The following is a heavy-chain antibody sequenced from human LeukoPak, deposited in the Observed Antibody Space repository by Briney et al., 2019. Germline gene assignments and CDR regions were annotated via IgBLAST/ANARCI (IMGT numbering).Heavy chain of an antibody. V-gene: IGHV4-34*01. Sequence: PSETLSLTCAVYGGSFSDYSWSWLRQTPEKGLEWIGEINHSGSTNYNPSLKSRVIMSVDTSKNQFSLKLSSVTAADTAVYYCARGSVDIVVVPAATNWFDPWGQGTLVTVSS. CDR1: GGSFSDYS. CDR3: ARGSVDIVVVPAATNWFDP. D-gene: IGHD2-2*03. J-gene: IGHJ5*02. CDR2: INHSGST.